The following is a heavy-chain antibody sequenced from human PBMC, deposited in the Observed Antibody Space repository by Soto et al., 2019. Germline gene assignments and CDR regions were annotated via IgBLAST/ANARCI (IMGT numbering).Heavy chain of an antibody. CDR1: GFTFSSYA. D-gene: IGHD1-26*01. J-gene: IGHJ6*02. V-gene: IGHV3-30-3*01. CDR3: ARDHGVGAPHYYYYGMDV. CDR2: ISYDGSKK. Sequence: PGGSLRLSCAASGFTFSSYAMHWVRQAPGKGLEWVAVISYDGSKKYYADSVKGRFTISRDNSRNTLYLQMNSLRAEDTAVYYCARDHGVGAPHYYYYGMDVWGQGTTVTVSS.